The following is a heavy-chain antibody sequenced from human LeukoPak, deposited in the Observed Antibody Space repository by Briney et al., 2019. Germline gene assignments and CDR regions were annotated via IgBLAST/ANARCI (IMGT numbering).Heavy chain of an antibody. D-gene: IGHD3-22*01. Sequence: SETLSLTCSVSGASMNTHYWSWIRQPPGKGLEWIAHIYYTGSTKYNPSVGSRVTISMDKSKNQFSLRLTSVTAADTALYYCARNSLYYYDAWFDPWGQGTLVTVSS. J-gene: IGHJ5*02. CDR2: IYYTGST. CDR3: ARNSLYYYDAWFDP. CDR1: GASMNTHY. V-gene: IGHV4-59*11.